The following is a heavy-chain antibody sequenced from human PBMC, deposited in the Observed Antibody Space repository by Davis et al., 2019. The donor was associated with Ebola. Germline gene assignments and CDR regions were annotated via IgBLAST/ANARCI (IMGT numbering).Heavy chain of an antibody. CDR3: ARDPDDIVVVVAARGAYYFDY. Sequence: ASVKVSCKASGYTFTSYYMHWVRQAPGQGLEWMGIINPSGGSTSYAQKFQGRVTMTTDTSTSTAYMELRSLRSDDTAGYYCARDPDDIVVVVAARGAYYFDYWGQGTLVTVSS. CDR2: INPSGGST. V-gene: IGHV1-46*01. J-gene: IGHJ4*02. D-gene: IGHD2-15*01. CDR1: GYTFTSYY.